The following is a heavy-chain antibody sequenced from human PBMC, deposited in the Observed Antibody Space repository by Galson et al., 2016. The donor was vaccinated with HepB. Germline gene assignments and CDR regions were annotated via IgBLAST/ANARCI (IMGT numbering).Heavy chain of an antibody. V-gene: IGHV5-51*01. J-gene: IGHJ4*02. CDR3: AKHRGTGDPFDF. Sequence: QSGAEVKKPGESLRISCQGSGYTFTRYWIGWVRQMPGKGLEWMATIYPGEGDTKYSPSFQGQVTISADKSINTAYLQGSSLKASDTAMYYCAKHRGTGDPFDFWGPGTLVTVSS. CDR2: IYPGEGDT. D-gene: IGHD7-27*01. CDR1: GYTFTRYW.